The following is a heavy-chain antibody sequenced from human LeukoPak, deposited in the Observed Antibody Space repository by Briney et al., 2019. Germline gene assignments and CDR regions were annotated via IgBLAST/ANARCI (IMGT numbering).Heavy chain of an antibody. CDR3: ARVKGSSGWYDAFDI. D-gene: IGHD6-19*01. Sequence: SETLSLTCTVSGGSISSYYWSWIRQPPGKGLEWIGYIYYSGSTNYNPSLKSRVTISVDTSKNQFSLKLSSVTAAGTAVYYCARVKGSSGWYDAFDIWGQGTMVTVSS. J-gene: IGHJ3*02. CDR2: IYYSGST. V-gene: IGHV4-59*01. CDR1: GGSISSYY.